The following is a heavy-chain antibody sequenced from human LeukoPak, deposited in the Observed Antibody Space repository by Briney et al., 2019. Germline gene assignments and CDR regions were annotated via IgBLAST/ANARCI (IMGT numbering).Heavy chain of an antibody. Sequence: GGSLRLSCAASGFTVSSHYMSWVRQAPEKGLEWVSGVSGGGSSTYYADSVKGRFTISRDNSKNMLYLQMNSLRAEDTAVYYCAKDLYTSRYACCFDYWGQGTLVTVSS. J-gene: IGHJ4*02. CDR1: GFTVSSHY. CDR2: VSGGGSST. D-gene: IGHD2-2*01. CDR3: AKDLYTSRYACCFDY. V-gene: IGHV3-23*01.